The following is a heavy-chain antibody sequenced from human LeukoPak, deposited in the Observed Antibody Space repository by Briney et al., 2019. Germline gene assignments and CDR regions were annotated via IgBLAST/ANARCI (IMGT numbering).Heavy chain of an antibody. CDR3: TRHNYDRSGYGAFDI. J-gene: IGHJ3*02. CDR2: IRSKTNNYAT. CDR1: GFXFSGSD. V-gene: IGHV3-73*01. D-gene: IGHD3-22*01. Sequence: GGSLKLSCAASGFXFSGSDIHWVRQASGKGLKWVGHIRSKTNNYATADAASVKGRFTFSRDDSKNTAYIQMNSLKTEDTAVYYCTRHNYDRSGYGAFDIWGQGTMVTVSS.